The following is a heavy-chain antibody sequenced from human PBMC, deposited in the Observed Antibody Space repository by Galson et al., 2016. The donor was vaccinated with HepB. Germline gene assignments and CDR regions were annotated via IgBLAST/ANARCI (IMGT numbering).Heavy chain of an antibody. V-gene: IGHV3-30-3*01. J-gene: IGHJ5*02. CDR3: ARGDYYGSGNYSNWFDP. Sequence: SLRLSCAASGFTSAFTLTNYAMHWVRQAPGKGLEWVAVTSYNGNNQYYADSVKGRFTISRDISTNILYLQMNSQRPEDTAVYYCARGDYYGSGNYSNWFDPWGQGTLVTVSS. D-gene: IGHD3-10*01. CDR2: TSYNGNNQ. CDR1: GFTSAFTLTNYA.